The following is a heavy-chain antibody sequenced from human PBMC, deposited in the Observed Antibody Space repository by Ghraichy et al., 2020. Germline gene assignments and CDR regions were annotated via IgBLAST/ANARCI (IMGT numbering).Heavy chain of an antibody. Sequence: SETLSLTCTVSGGSISSYYWSWIRQPPGKGLEWIGYIYYSGSTNYNPSLKSRVTISVDTSKNQFSLKLSSVTAADTDVYYCARDRSVDFWSGTYYYYGMDVWGQGTTVTVSS. J-gene: IGHJ6*02. CDR2: IYYSGST. CDR3: ARDRSVDFWSGTYYYYGMDV. CDR1: GGSISSYY. D-gene: IGHD3-3*01. V-gene: IGHV4-59*01.